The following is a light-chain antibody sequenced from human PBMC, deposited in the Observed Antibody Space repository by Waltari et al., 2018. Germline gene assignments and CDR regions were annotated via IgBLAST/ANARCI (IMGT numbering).Light chain of an antibody. CDR3: CSHAGSRTLV. V-gene: IGLV2-23*02. J-gene: IGLJ2*01. CDR1: NSDVGGYTL. Sequence: QSALTQPAAVSGSPGQSITIPCTATNSDVGGYTLVSWYQHHPGKAPKVMIYEVTKRPSGVSNRFSGSKSGNTASLTISGLQAEDEADYYCCSHAGSRTLVFGGGTKLTVL. CDR2: EVT.